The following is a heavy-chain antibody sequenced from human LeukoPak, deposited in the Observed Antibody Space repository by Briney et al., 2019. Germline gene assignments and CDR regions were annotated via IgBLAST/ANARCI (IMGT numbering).Heavy chain of an antibody. Sequence: SETLSLTCTVSGYSISSGYYWGWIRQPPGKGLEWIGSIYHSGSTYYNPSLKSRVTISVDTSENQFSLKLSSVTAADTAVYCCARLTRIGVRGVIKSLKTYYFDYWGQGTLVTVSS. CDR2: IYHSGST. J-gene: IGHJ4*02. V-gene: IGHV4-38-2*02. CDR1: GYSISSGYY. D-gene: IGHD3-10*01. CDR3: ARLTRIGVRGVIKSLKTYYFDY.